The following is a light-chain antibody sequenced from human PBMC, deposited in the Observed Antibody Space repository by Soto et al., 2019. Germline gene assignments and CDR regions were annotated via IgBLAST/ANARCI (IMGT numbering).Light chain of an antibody. CDR2: TAS. Sequence: DIQMTQSPSSLSASVGDRVTITGRTSQNIDNYLNWYQQESGRAPKLLIYTASNLQSGVPSRFSGSGSGTDFTLTISSLQPEDFATYYCQQSYSSPRTFGQGTKVEI. V-gene: IGKV1-39*01. CDR3: QQSYSSPRT. CDR1: QNIDNY. J-gene: IGKJ1*01.